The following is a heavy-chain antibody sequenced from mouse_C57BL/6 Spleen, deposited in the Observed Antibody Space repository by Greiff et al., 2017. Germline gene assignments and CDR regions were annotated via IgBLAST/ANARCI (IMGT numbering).Heavy chain of an antibody. V-gene: IGHV1-47*01. CDR3: ARGSYYGSGFDY. J-gene: IGHJ2*01. D-gene: IGHD1-1*01. CDR2: FHPYNDDT. CDR1: GYTFTTYP. Sequence: VQLQQSGAELVKPGSSVKMSCKASGYTFTTYPIEWMKQNHGKSLEWIGNFHPYNDDTKYNEKFKGKATLTVEKSSSTVYLELSRLTSDDSAVYYCARGSYYGSGFDYWGQGTTLTVSS.